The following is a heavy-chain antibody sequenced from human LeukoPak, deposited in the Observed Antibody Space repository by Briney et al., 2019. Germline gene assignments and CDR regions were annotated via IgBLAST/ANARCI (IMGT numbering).Heavy chain of an antibody. J-gene: IGHJ4*02. D-gene: IGHD6-13*01. CDR2: ISGSGGST. V-gene: IGHV3-23*01. CDR1: GFTFSSYA. CDR3: AKYTAAAGSLFDY. Sequence: PGGSLRLSCAASGFTFSSYAMSWVRQAPGKGLEWVSAISGSGGSTYYADSVKGRFTISRDNSKNTLYLQMNSLRAEDPAVYYCAKYTAAAGSLFDYWGQGTLVTVSS.